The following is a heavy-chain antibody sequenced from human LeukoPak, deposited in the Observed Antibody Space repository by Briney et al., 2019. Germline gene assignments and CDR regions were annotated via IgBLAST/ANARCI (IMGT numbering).Heavy chain of an antibody. CDR2: ISSSGSTI. CDR3: ARLTSALDY. V-gene: IGHV3-48*03. J-gene: IGHJ4*02. CDR1: GFTFSSYE. D-gene: IGHD2-2*01. Sequence: PGGSLRLSCAASGFTFSSYEMNWARQAPGKGLEWVSYISSSGSTIYYADSVKGRFTISRDNAKNSLYLQMNSLRAEDTAVYYCARLTSALDYWGQGTLVTVSS.